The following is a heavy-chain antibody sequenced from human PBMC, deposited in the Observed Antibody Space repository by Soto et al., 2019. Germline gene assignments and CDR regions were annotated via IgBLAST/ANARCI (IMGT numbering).Heavy chain of an antibody. V-gene: IGHV2-5*02. CDR1: GFSLSTSGVG. CDR2: IYWDNDK. CDR3: AHRRVTVDFDY. Sequence: QITLKESGPTLVKPTQTLTLTCTFSGFSLSTSGVGVGWIRQSPGKALESLALIYWDNDKRYSPSLKSRLTITKDTSKNQVVLTMTNMDPVDTATYYCAHRRVTVDFDYWGQGTLVTVSS. D-gene: IGHD2-21*02. J-gene: IGHJ4*02.